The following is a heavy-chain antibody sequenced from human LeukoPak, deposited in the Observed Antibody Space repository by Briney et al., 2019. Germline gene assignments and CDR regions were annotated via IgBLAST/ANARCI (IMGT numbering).Heavy chain of an antibody. CDR1: GFTFSTSA. J-gene: IGHJ2*01. CDR2: IVVGSDNT. V-gene: IGHV1-58*01. CDR3: AADRIVGALPGYFDL. Sequence: ASVKVSCKASGFTFSTSAVQWVRQARGQRLEWIGWIVVGSDNTNYAQKFQERVTITRDMATSTAYMELYSLRSEDTAVYYCAADRIVGALPGYFDLWGRGTLVTVSS. D-gene: IGHD1-26*01.